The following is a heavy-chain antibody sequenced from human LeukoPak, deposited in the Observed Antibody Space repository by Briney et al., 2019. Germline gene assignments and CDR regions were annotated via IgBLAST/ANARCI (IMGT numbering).Heavy chain of an antibody. Sequence: ASVKVSCKASGYTFTSYAIHWVRQAPGQGLEWMGWITPSGGTNYPQKFQGRVAITWDTSNTTAYMDLSRLTSDDTAVYYCARDRYGDGFAHLDYWGQGALVTVSS. D-gene: IGHD5-24*01. V-gene: IGHV1-2*02. CDR2: ITPSGGT. J-gene: IGHJ4*02. CDR3: ARDRYGDGFAHLDY. CDR1: GYTFTSYA.